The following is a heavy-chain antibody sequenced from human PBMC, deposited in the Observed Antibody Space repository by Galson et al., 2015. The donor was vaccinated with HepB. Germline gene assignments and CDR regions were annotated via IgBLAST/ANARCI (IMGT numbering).Heavy chain of an antibody. D-gene: IGHD3-9*01. J-gene: IGHJ4*02. CDR3: ARDSGSYDVLTGYSSYFDL. CDR2: ISGSTYI. Sequence: SISGSTYIYYEDSVQGRFTISRDTAENLVYLQMNSLRVEDTAVYYCARDSGSYDVLTGYSSYFDLWGPGTLVTVSS. V-gene: IGHV3-69-1*01.